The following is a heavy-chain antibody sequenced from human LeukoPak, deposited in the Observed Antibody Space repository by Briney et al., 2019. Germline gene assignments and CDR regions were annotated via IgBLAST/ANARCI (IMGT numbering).Heavy chain of an antibody. D-gene: IGHD3-3*01. CDR1: GFTFSSYA. CDR2: ISYDGSNK. CDR3: ARGLTNFDY. V-gene: IGHV3-30-3*01. Sequence: GGSLRLSCAASGFTFSSYAMHWVRQAPGKGLEWVAVISYDGSNKYYADPVKGRFTISRDNSKNTLYLQMHSLRAEDTAVYYCARGLTNFDYWGQGTLVTVSS. J-gene: IGHJ4*02.